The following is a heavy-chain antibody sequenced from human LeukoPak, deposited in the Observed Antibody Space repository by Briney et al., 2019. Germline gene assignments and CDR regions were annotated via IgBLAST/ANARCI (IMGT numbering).Heavy chain of an antibody. J-gene: IGHJ4*02. Sequence: GRSLRLSCAASGFTFDDYAMHWVRQAPGKGLEWVSGISWNSGSIGYADSVKGRFTISRDNAKNSLYLQMNSLRAEDMALYYCAKGGGLYIAAAGTGGFDYWGQGTLVTVSS. CDR3: AKGGGLYIAAAGTGGFDY. V-gene: IGHV3-9*03. CDR2: ISWNSGSI. D-gene: IGHD6-13*01. CDR1: GFTFDDYA.